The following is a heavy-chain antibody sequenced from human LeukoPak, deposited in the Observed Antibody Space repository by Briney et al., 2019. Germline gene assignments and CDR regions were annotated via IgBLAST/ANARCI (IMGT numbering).Heavy chain of an antibody. J-gene: IGHJ4*02. Sequence: GESLKISCKGSGYSFTSYWIGWVRQLPGKGLEWMGIIYPGDSDTRYSPSFQGQVTISADKSISTAYLQWSSLKASDTAMYYCAGLAYDSSGALDYWGQGTLVTVSS. V-gene: IGHV5-51*01. CDR3: AGLAYDSSGALDY. CDR2: IYPGDSDT. D-gene: IGHD3-22*01. CDR1: GYSFTSYW.